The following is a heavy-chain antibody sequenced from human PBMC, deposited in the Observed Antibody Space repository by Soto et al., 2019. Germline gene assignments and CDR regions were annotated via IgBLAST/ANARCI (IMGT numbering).Heavy chain of an antibody. J-gene: IGHJ6*02. CDR1: GYSFTSYW. CDR3: ASGFWSGYYWYYYYGMDV. D-gene: IGHD3-3*01. V-gene: IGHV5-10-1*01. CDR2: IDPSDSYT. Sequence: PGESLKISCKGSGYSFTSYWISWVRQMPGKVLEWMGRIDPSDSYTNYSPSFQGHVTISADKSISTAYLQWSSLKASDTAMYYCASGFWSGYYWYYYYGMDVWGQGXTVTVYS.